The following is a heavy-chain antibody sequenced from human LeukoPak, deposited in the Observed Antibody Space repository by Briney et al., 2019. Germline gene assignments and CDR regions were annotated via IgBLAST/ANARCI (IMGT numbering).Heavy chain of an antibody. CDR2: ISSSSSYT. J-gene: IGHJ4*02. Sequence: PGGSLRLSCAASGFTFSSYSMNWVRQAPGKGLEWVSSISSSSSYTYYADSVKGRFTISRDNAKNSLYLQMNSLRAEDTAVYYRARGEDSSGYYPQGPPDYWGQGTLVTVSS. D-gene: IGHD3-22*01. V-gene: IGHV3-21*01. CDR3: ARGEDSSGYYPQGPPDY. CDR1: GFTFSSYS.